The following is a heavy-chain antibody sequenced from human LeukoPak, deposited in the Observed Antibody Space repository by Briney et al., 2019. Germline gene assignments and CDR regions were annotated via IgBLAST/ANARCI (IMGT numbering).Heavy chain of an antibody. J-gene: IGHJ3*01. CDR3: ARGNYYGSGPSLFFDF. D-gene: IGHD3-10*01. V-gene: IGHV4-31*03. CDR2: IYYSGST. CDR1: GGSLSSGGYY. Sequence: SETLSLTCTVSGGSLSSGGYYWSWIRQHPGKGLEWIGYIYYSGSTYYNPSLKSRVTISVDTSKNHFSLKLSSVTAADTAVYYCARGNYYGSGPSLFFDFWGQGTIVTVSS.